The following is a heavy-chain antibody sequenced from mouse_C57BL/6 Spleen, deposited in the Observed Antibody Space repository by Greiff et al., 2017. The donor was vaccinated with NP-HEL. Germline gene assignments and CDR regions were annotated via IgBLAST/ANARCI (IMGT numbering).Heavy chain of an antibody. Sequence: EVQLVESGGGLVKPGGSLKLSCAASGFTFSSYAMSWVRQTPEKRLEWVATISDGGSYTYYPDTVNGRFTISRDNAKNNLYLQLSHLKSEDTAMYYCARAFYDGYFDYWGQGTTLTGSS. CDR2: ISDGGSYT. CDR1: GFTFSSYA. J-gene: IGHJ2*01. D-gene: IGHD2-3*01. CDR3: ARAFYDGYFDY. V-gene: IGHV5-4*01.